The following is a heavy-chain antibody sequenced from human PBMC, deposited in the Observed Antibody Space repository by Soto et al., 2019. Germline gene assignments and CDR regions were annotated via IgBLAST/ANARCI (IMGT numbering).Heavy chain of an antibody. CDR1: GVSISKSDW. Sequence: QVQLQESGPGLVKPSGTLSLTCAVSGVSISKSDWWSWVRQPPGKGLEWIGEISHSGSTNYSPSLXGXVXIXXDNSKNQFSLKLTSVTAADTAVYYCARAYDRSVSPARYFDFWGRGTLVTVSS. CDR2: ISHSGST. V-gene: IGHV4-4*02. D-gene: IGHD3-22*01. J-gene: IGHJ4*02. CDR3: ARAYDRSVSPARYFDF.